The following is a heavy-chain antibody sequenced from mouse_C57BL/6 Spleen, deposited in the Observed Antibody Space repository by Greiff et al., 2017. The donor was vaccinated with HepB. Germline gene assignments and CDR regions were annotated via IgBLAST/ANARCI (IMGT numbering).Heavy chain of an antibody. D-gene: IGHD1-1*01. CDR3: ASYYGSREAPMDY. CDR1: GFNIKNPY. Sequence: EVQLQQSVAELVRPGASVKLSCTASGFNIKNPYMHWVKQRPEQGLEWIGRIDPANGNTKYAPKFQGKATITADTSSNTAYLQLSSLTSEDTAIYYCASYYGSREAPMDYWGQGTSVTVSS. CDR2: IDPANGNT. J-gene: IGHJ4*01. V-gene: IGHV14-3*01.